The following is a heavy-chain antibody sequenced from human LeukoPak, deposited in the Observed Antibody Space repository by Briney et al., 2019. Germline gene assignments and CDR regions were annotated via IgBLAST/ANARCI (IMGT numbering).Heavy chain of an antibody. CDR2: IIPILGIA. J-gene: IGHJ5*02. V-gene: IGHV1-69*10. Sequence: VKVSCKASGGTFSSYAISWVRQAPGQGLEWMGRIIPILGIANYAQKFQGRVTITADKSTSTAYMELSSLRSEDTAVYYCAGDPTIFGVAVNWFDPWGQGTLVTVSS. CDR1: GGTFSSYA. D-gene: IGHD3-3*01. CDR3: AGDPTIFGVAVNWFDP.